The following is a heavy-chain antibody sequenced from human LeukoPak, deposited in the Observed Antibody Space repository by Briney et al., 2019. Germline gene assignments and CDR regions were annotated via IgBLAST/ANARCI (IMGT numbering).Heavy chain of an antibody. CDR1: GFDLSTYL. D-gene: IGHD4-17*01. CDR2: INTDGRST. Sequence: GGSLRLSCAASGFDLSTYLMHWVRQAPGKGLVWVSRINTDGRSTYYADSVKGRLTISRDNSKNTLYLQMNSLRGEDTAVYYCAKHKENYGDSCLDDYWGQGTLVTVSS. V-gene: IGHV3-74*01. J-gene: IGHJ4*02. CDR3: AKHKENYGDSCLDDY.